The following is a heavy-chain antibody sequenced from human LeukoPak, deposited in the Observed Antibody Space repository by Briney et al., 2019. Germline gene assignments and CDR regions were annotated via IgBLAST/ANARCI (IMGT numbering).Heavy chain of an antibody. CDR2: ISGSGGST. V-gene: IGHV3-23*01. Sequence: RGSLRLSCAASGFTFSSYAMSWVRQAPGKGLEWVSAISGSGGSTYYADSVKGRFTISRDNSKNTLYLQMNSLRAGDTAVYYCAKDQQQLVGEFAYWGQGTLVTVSS. CDR1: GFTFSSYA. CDR3: AKDQQQLVGEFAY. D-gene: IGHD6-13*01. J-gene: IGHJ4*02.